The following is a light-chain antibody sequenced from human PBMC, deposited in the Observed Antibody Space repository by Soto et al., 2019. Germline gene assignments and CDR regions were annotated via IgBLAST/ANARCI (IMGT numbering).Light chain of an antibody. CDR1: QSVSRS. CDR2: DAS. CDR3: QQRGNLWT. V-gene: IGKV3-11*01. J-gene: IGKJ1*01. Sequence: EIVLTQSPATLSLSPGERATLSCRASQSVSRSLAWYQQKPGQAPRLLIYDASNRATGIPARFSGSGSGTDFSLTIRGLEPEDIAVYYCQQRGNLWTVGQGTKVEVK.